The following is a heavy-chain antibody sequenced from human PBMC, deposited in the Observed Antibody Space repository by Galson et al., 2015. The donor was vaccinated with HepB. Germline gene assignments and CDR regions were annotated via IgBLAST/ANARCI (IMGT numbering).Heavy chain of an antibody. CDR3: ARGGAYGSGSKGLNWFDP. CDR2: ISSSSSTI. V-gene: IGHV3-48*04. D-gene: IGHD3-10*01. J-gene: IGHJ5*02. Sequence: SLRLSCAASGFTFSSYSMNWVRQAPGKGLEWVSYISSSSSTIYYADSVKGRFTISRDNAKNSLYLQMNSLRAEDTAVYYCARGGAYGSGSKGLNWFDPWGQGTLVTVSS. CDR1: GFTFSSYS.